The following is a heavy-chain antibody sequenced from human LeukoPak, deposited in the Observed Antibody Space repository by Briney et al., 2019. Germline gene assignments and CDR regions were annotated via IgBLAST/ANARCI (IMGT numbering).Heavy chain of an antibody. CDR3: ASNFIRTGYFGEYYLH. CDR2: IAPYEGDT. J-gene: IGHJ1*01. Sequence: GASVKVSRKVSGYVFGAYGLSWVRQAPDQGLEWLGWIAPYEGDTQYTPKLQDRITLTADTATTTVYMELRSLREDDSAVYYCASNFIRTGYFGEYYLHWGQGTQVVVSS. CDR1: GYVFGAYG. D-gene: IGHD3-9*01. V-gene: IGHV1-18*01.